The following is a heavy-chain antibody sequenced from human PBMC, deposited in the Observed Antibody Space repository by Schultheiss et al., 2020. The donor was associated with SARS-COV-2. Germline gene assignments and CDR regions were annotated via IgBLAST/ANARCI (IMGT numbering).Heavy chain of an antibody. CDR2: INHSGST. Sequence: GSLRLSCAVYGGSFSGYYWSWIRQPPGKGLEWIGEINHSGSTNYNPSLKSRVTISVDTSKNQFSLKLSSVTAADTAVYYCARYYDSTGGDYWGQGTLVTVSS. D-gene: IGHD3-22*01. J-gene: IGHJ4*02. V-gene: IGHV4-34*01. CDR1: GGSFSGYY. CDR3: ARYYDSTGGDY.